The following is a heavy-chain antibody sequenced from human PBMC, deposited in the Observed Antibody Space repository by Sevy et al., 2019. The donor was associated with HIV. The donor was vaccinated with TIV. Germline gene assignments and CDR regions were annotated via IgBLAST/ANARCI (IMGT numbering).Heavy chain of an antibody. V-gene: IGHV3-66*01. Sequence: GGSLRLSCAASGFTVSSNYMSWVRQAPGKGLEWVSVIYSGGSTYYADSVKGRFTISRDNSKNTLYLQMNSLRAEDTAVYYCARTRDYDLNYYYGMDVWGQGTTVTVSS. CDR3: ARTRDYDLNYYYGMDV. CDR2: IYSGGST. CDR1: GFTVSSNY. D-gene: IGHD3-16*01. J-gene: IGHJ6*02.